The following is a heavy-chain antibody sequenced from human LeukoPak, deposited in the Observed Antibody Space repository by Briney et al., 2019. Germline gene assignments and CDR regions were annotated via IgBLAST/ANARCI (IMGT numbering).Heavy chain of an antibody. V-gene: IGHV1-18*01. CDR2: ISVNNGDT. Sequence: ASVKVSCKGSGYTFSNFGISWVRQAPGQGLEWMGWISVNNGDTNYAQKFQDRVTMTTDTSTSTAYMELRSLRSDDTAVYYCARSRHEEGIVPAAKECWGQGTLVTGCS. D-gene: IGHD2-2*01. J-gene: IGHJ4*02. CDR3: ARSRHEEGIVPAAKEC. CDR1: GYTFSNFG.